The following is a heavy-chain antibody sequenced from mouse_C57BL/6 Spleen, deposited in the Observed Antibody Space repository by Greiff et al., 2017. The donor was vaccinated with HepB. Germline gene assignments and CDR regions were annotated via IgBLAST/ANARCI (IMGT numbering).Heavy chain of an antibody. J-gene: IGHJ2*01. Sequence: VQLQQSGPELVKPGASVKISCKASGYAFSSSWMNWVKQRPGKGLEWIGRIYPGDGDTNYNGKFKGKATLTADKSSSTAYMQLSSLTSEDSEVYFSARSHGTTVGEGDWGQGTTLTVSS. CDR1: GYAFSSSW. CDR3: ARSHGTTVGEGD. CDR2: IYPGDGDT. D-gene: IGHD1-1*01. V-gene: IGHV1-82*01.